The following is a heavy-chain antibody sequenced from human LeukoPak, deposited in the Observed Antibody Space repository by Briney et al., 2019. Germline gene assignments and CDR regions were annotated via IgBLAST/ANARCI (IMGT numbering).Heavy chain of an antibody. D-gene: IGHD4-17*01. J-gene: IGHJ4*02. CDR1: GGSFSGYY. V-gene: IGHV4-34*01. CDR2: INHSGST. CDR3: ARDGDYVSFFDY. Sequence: SETLSLTCAVYGGSFSGYYWSWIRQPPGKELEWIGEINHSGSTNYNPSLKSRVTISVDTSKNQFSLKLSSVTAADTAVYYCARDGDYVSFFDYWGQGTLVTVSS.